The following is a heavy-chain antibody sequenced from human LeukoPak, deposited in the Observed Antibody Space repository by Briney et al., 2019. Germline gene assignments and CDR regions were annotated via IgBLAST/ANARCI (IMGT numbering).Heavy chain of an antibody. CDR3: AREGSGSYDWFDP. Sequence: SEALSLTCTVPGGSISSSSYYWGWIRQPPGKGLEWIGSIYYSGSTYYTPSLKSRVTISVDTSKNQFSLRLSSVTAADTAVYYCAREGSGSYDWFDPWGQGTLVTVSS. D-gene: IGHD3-10*01. V-gene: IGHV4-39*02. CDR1: GGSISSSSYY. J-gene: IGHJ5*02. CDR2: IYYSGST.